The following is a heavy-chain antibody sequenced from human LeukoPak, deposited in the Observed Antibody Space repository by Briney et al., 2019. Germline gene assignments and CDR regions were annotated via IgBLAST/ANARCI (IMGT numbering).Heavy chain of an antibody. CDR2: IGTAGDT. D-gene: IGHD1-1*01. J-gene: IGHJ3*02. CDR1: GFTFSSYD. V-gene: IGHV3-13*03. CDR3: ASPLYILGTDAFDI. Sequence: GGSLRLSCAACGFTFSSYDMHWVRHATGKGLEWVSAIGTAGDTYYPGSVKGQFTISRENAKNSLYLQMNSLRAGDTAVYYCASPLYILGTDAFDIWGQGTMVTVSS.